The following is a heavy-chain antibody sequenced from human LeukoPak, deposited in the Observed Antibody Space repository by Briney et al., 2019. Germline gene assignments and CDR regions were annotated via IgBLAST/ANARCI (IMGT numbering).Heavy chain of an antibody. CDR1: GLTFSTYW. V-gene: IGHV3-74*03. J-gene: IGHJ4*02. CDR2: INSDGSTT. Sequence: GGSLRLSCAASGLTFSTYWMHWVRQVPGKGLVWVSRINSDGSTTTNADSVKGRFTISRDNDKNTLYLQMSSLRAEDTALYYCARVGGPGWYGYWGQGTLVTVSS. CDR3: ARVGGPGWYGY. D-gene: IGHD6-19*01.